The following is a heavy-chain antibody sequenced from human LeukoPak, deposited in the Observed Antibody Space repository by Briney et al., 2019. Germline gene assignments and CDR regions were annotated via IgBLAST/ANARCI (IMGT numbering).Heavy chain of an antibody. Sequence: ASVKVSFKASGYTFTSYYMHWVRQAPGQGLEWMGIINPSGGSTSYAQKFQGRVTMTRDTSTSTVYMELSGLRSEDTAVYYCASPGEKDYYFDYWGQGTLVTVSS. D-gene: IGHD3-16*01. CDR3: ASPGEKDYYFDY. CDR1: GYTFTSYY. J-gene: IGHJ4*02. V-gene: IGHV1-46*01. CDR2: INPSGGST.